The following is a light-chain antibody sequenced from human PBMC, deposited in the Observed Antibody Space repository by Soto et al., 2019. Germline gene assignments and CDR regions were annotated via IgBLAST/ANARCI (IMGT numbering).Light chain of an antibody. CDR3: CSYAGAYTLI. V-gene: IGLV2-11*01. J-gene: IGLJ2*01. CDR1: NSDVGGYNY. CDR2: DVR. Sequence: QSALTQPRSVSGSPGQSVAISCTGTNSDVGGYNYVSWYQQHPGKAPKLMIYDVRERPSGVPDRFSGSKSGNTASLTISGLQADDEADYYCCSYAGAYTLIFGGGTKLTVL.